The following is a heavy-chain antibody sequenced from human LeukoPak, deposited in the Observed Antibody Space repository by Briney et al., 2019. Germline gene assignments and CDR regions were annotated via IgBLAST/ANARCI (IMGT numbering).Heavy chain of an antibody. V-gene: IGHV3-23*01. Sequence: GGSLRLSCAASGFTFSDYAKSWVRQAPGKELEWVSAISTSGGTTVYADSVKGRFTISRDNSRNTLYLQMNSLRAEDTAVYYCASRSGGYRHFDDWGQGTLVTVSS. D-gene: IGHD3-10*01. CDR1: GFTFSDYA. CDR2: ISTSGGTT. J-gene: IGHJ4*02. CDR3: ASRSGGYRHFDD.